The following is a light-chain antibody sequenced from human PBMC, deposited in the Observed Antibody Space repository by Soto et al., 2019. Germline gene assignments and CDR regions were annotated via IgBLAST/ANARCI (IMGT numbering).Light chain of an antibody. CDR3: QSYDSSLSACV. V-gene: IGLV1-40*01. Sequence: QSVLTQPPSVSGAPGQRVTISCTGSSSNIGAGYDVNWYQQLPGTAPKLLISGNTNRPSGVPDRFSGSKSGTSASLAITGLQTEDEADYYCQSYDSSLSACVFGGGTKLTVL. CDR2: GNT. CDR1: SSNIGAGYD. J-gene: IGLJ3*02.